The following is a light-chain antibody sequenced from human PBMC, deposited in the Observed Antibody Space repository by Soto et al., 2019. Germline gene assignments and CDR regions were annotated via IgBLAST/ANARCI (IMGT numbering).Light chain of an antibody. Sequence: EIVMTQSPATLSVSPGERATLSCRASQSVSSKLAWYQQKPGQAPRLLIHTVSTRATGIPARFSGSGSGTGFTLTISSLQSEDFAVYYCQQYNNWPPITFGQGTRLEIK. V-gene: IGKV3D-15*01. CDR2: TVS. CDR3: QQYNNWPPIT. CDR1: QSVSSK. J-gene: IGKJ5*01.